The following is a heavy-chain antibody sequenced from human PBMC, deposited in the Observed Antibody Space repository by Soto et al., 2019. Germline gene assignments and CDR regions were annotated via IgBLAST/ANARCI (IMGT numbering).Heavy chain of an antibody. CDR2: IYYSGST. D-gene: IGHD5-12*01. J-gene: IGHJ5*02. V-gene: IGHV4-30-4*01. CDR3: ARTASGYSGYDSNWFDP. Sequence: PSETLSLTCTVSGGSISSGDYYWSWIRQPPGKGLEWIGYIYYSGSTYYNPSLKSRVTISVDTSKNQFSLKLSSVTAADTAVYYCARTASGYSGYDSNWFDPWGQGTLVTVSS. CDR1: GGSISSGDYY.